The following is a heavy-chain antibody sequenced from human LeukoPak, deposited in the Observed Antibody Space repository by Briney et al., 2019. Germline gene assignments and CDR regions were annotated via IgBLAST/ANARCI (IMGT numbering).Heavy chain of an antibody. CDR3: ASHSTFVGGATESIDY. CDR2: INSDGSHT. D-gene: IGHD1-26*01. J-gene: IGHJ4*02. V-gene: IGHV3-74*01. CDR1: GFTVSSNY. Sequence: GGSLRLSCAASGFTVSSNYMSWVRQAPGKGLVWVSRINSDGSHTDYADSVKGRFTISRDNAKNTLYLQMNSLRAEDTAVYYCASHSTFVGGATESIDYWGQGTLVTVSS.